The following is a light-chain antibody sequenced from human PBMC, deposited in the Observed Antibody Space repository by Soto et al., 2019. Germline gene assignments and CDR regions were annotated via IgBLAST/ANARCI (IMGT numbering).Light chain of an antibody. CDR3: QQYFAWPPMT. CDR2: GAS. Sequence: EVVMTQSPATLSVSPGERATLSCRASETVATNLAWYQQKPGQAPRLLISGASTRAAGISDRFRGSGSGTEFTLTISSLRSEDSASYYCQQYFAWPPMTFGQGTKVEI. V-gene: IGKV3-15*01. J-gene: IGKJ1*01. CDR1: ETVATN.